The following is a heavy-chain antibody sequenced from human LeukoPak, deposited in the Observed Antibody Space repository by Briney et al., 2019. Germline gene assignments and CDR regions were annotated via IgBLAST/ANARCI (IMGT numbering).Heavy chain of an antibody. Sequence: SETLSLTCTVSGGSISSGNHYWSWIRQPPGKGLEWIGYIYHSGSTYYNPSLKSRVTISVDRSKNQFSLKLSSVTAADTAVYYCARGSSWFDPWGQGTLVTVSS. CDR2: IYHSGST. CDR1: GGSISSGNHY. V-gene: IGHV4-30-2*01. CDR3: ARGSSWFDP. D-gene: IGHD3-10*01. J-gene: IGHJ5*02.